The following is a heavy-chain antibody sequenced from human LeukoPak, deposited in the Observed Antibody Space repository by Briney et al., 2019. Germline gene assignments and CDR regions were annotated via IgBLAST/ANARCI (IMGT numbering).Heavy chain of an antibody. CDR1: GFTFRSYS. CDR3: TRDAADYFDSSASFDY. CDR2: IWYDGSRS. D-gene: IGHD3-22*01. Sequence: GKSLRLSCAASGFTFRSYSMHWVRQAPGKGLEWVAVIWYDGSRSDYADSVKGRFTISRDNSENTLYLKMNSLTGEDTAVYYCTRDAADYFDSSASFDYWGQGTLVTVSS. J-gene: IGHJ4*02. V-gene: IGHV3-30*04.